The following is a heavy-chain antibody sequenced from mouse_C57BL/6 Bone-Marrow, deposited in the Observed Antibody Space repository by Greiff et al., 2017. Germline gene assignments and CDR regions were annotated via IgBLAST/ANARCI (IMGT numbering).Heavy chain of an antibody. CDR3: ARYDYVDRFAY. D-gene: IGHD2-4*01. J-gene: IGHJ3*01. CDR2: ISSGGSYT. Sequence: EVHLVESGGDLVKPGGSLKLSCAASGFTFSSYGMSWVRQTPDKRLEWVATISSGGSYTYYPDSVKGRFTISRDNATYTLYLQMISLKSEDTAMFYCARYDYVDRFAYWGQGTLVTVSA. V-gene: IGHV5-6*01. CDR1: GFTFSSYG.